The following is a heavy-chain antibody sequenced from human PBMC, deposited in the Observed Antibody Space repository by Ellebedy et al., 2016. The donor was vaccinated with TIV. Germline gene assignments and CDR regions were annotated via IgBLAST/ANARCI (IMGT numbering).Heavy chain of an antibody. D-gene: IGHD4-17*01. J-gene: IGHJ4*02. CDR2: LNSHGNVP. V-gene: IGHV3-74*01. CDR1: GFIFKNYW. CDR3: ARGDHDYGDSFDY. Sequence: GGSLRLSXAASGFIFKNYWMHWVRQAPGKGPVWVSRLNSHGNVPNYADSVKGRFTISRDNTKNTLHLQMNSLRADDTALYYCARGDHDYGDSFDYWGQGILVIVSS.